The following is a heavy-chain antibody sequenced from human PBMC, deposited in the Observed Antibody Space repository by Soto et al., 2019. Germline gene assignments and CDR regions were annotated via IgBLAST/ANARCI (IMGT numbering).Heavy chain of an antibody. CDR1: VFSLSTSRVG. J-gene: IGHJ4*02. Sequence: QITLKESGPPLVKPTQTLTLTCTFSVFSLSTSRVGVGWIRQPPGKALEWLALFYWDDDKHYSPSLKSRLTITKATHKNLVILTMTNINPVDTATYYCAHSYSGSYPDYWGEGTLVTVSS. V-gene: IGHV2-5*02. D-gene: IGHD1-26*01. CDR3: AHSYSGSYPDY. CDR2: FYWDDDK.